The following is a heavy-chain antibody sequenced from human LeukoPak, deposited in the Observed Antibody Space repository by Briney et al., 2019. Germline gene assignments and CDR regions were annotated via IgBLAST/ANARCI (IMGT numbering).Heavy chain of an antibody. CDR3: ARYSSSWYSGYFDY. CDR2: IYYSGST. D-gene: IGHD6-13*01. CDR1: GGSISSFY. V-gene: IGHV4-59*01. J-gene: IGHJ4*02. Sequence: PSETLSLTCTVSGGSISSFYWSWIRQPPGKGLEWIGYIYYSGSTNYNPSLKSRVTISVDTSKNQFSLKLSSVTAADTAVYYCARYSSSWYSGYFDYWGQGTLVTVSS.